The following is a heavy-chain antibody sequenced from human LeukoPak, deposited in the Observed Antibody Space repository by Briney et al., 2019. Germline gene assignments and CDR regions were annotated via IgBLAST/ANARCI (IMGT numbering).Heavy chain of an antibody. CDR2: INPSGGST. J-gene: IGHJ4*02. V-gene: IGHV1-46*01. CDR3: AREKVDTAMVTNFDY. Sequence: ASVKVSCKASGYTFTSYYMHWVRQAPGQGLEWMGIINPSGGSTSYPQKFQGRVTMTRDTSTSTVYMELSSLRSEDTAVYYCAREKVDTAMVTNFDYWGQGTLVTVSS. CDR1: GYTFTSYY. D-gene: IGHD5-18*01.